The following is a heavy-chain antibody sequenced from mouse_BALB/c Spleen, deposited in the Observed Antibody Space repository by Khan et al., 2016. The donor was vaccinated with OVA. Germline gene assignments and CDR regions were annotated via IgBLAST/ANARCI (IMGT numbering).Heavy chain of an antibody. J-gene: IGHJ2*01. CDR1: GFTFSSYS. CDR3: TRARNYYGSSVYFDY. V-gene: IGHV5-6-4*01. D-gene: IGHD1-1*01. CDR2: ITSGGSYT. Sequence: EVELVESGGGLVKPGGSLRLSCEASGFTFSSYSMSWVRQTPEKRLEWVATITSGGSYTYYPDRVQGRLTISRDNAKNTLYLQMSSLKSEDTAIYYCTRARNYYGSSVYFDYWGQGTTLSVSS.